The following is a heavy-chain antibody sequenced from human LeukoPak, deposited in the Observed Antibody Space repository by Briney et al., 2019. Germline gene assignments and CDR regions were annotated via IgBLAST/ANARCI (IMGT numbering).Heavy chain of an antibody. CDR2: TYYGSKWYN. CDR1: GDSVSTNSAT. D-gene: IGHD1-26*01. Sequence: SQILSLTCAISGDSVSTNSATWTWLRQSPSRGLEWLGRTYYGSKWYNDYAVSMKSRITINPDTSKNQFSLQLNSVTPEDTAVYYCARLVGASWFDSWGQGTLVTVSS. V-gene: IGHV6-1*01. CDR3: ARLVGASWFDS. J-gene: IGHJ5*01.